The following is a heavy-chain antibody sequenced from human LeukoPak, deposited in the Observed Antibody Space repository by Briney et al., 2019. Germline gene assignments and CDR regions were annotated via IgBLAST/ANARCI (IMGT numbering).Heavy chain of an antibody. D-gene: IGHD4-17*01. CDR3: ARDPTVTTDAFDI. J-gene: IGHJ3*02. Sequence: PGGSLRLSCAASGFTVSTYYMTWVRQAPGKGLECVSVIYSGGSTYYADSVKGRFTVSRDNSKNTLYLQMNSLRAEDTAVYYCARDPTVTTDAFDIWGQGTMVTVSS. CDR2: IYSGGST. V-gene: IGHV3-53*01. CDR1: GFTVSTYY.